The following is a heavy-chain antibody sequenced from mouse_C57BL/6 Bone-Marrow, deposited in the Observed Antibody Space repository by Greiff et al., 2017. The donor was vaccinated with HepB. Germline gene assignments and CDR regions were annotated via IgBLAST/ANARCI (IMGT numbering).Heavy chain of an antibody. CDR1: GFSLTSYG. D-gene: IGHD3-1*01. CDR2: IWSGGST. CDR3: ASLSGSGWYFDV. V-gene: IGHV2-2*01. J-gene: IGHJ1*03. Sequence: QVQLQQSGPGLVQPSQSLSITCTVSGFSLTSYGVHWVRQSPGKGLEWLGVIWSGGSTDYNAAFISRLSISKDNSKSQVFLKMNSLQADDTAIYYCASLSGSGWYFDVWGTGTTVTVSS.